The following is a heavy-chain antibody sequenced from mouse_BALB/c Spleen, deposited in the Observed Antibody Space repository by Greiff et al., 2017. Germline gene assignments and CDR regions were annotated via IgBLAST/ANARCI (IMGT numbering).Heavy chain of an antibody. J-gene: IGHJ3*01. CDR2: INSNGGST. CDR3: ARDRGYGSSYPFAY. CDR1: GFTFSSYG. D-gene: IGHD1-1*01. V-gene: IGHV5-6-3*01. Sequence: LVESGGGLVQPGGSLKLSCAASGFTFSSYGMSWVRQTPDKRLELVATINSNGGSTYYPDSVKGRFTISRDNAKNTLYLQMSSLKSEDTAMYYCARDRGYGSSYPFAYWGQGTLVTVSA.